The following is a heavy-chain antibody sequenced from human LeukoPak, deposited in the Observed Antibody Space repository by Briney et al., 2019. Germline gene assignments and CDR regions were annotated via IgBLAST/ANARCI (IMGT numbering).Heavy chain of an antibody. CDR1: GFTFSSYG. D-gene: IGHD4-23*01. CDR3: ASSYGSNKNPFDY. CDR2: ISSNGDST. J-gene: IGHJ4*02. Sequence: PGGSLRLSCAASGFTFSSYGMHWVRQAPGKGLEYVSAISSNGDSTYYANSVRGRFTISRDNSKNTLYLQMGSLRAEDTAVYCCASSYGSNKNPFDYWGQGTLVTVSS. V-gene: IGHV3-64*01.